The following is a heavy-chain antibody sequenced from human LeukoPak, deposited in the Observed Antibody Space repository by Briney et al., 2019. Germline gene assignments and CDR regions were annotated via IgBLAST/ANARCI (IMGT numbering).Heavy chain of an antibody. J-gene: IGHJ6*02. D-gene: IGHD6-13*01. Sequence: GGSLRLSCAASGFTFSSYAMHWVRQAPGKGLEWVAVISYDGSNKYYADSVKGRFTISRDNSKNTLYLQMNSLRAEDTAVYYCAGTSPMGSSWLAYYYYYGMDVWGQGTTVTVSS. CDR1: GFTFSSYA. CDR3: AGTSPMGSSWLAYYYYYGMDV. CDR2: ISYDGSNK. V-gene: IGHV3-30-3*01.